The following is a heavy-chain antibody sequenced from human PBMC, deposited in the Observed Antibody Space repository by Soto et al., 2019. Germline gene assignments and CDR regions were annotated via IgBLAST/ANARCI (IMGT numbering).Heavy chain of an antibody. CDR2: INHSGST. CDR3: ASLQYYDILTGFYYYYGMDV. CDR1: GGSLSGYY. D-gene: IGHD3-9*01. J-gene: IGHJ6*02. V-gene: IGHV4-34*01. Sequence: SETLSLTCAVNGGSLSGYYWTWIRQPPGKGLEWIGEINHSGSTNYNPSLKSRVTISVDTSKNKFSLKLSSVTAADTAVYYCASLQYYDILTGFYYYYGMDVWGQGTTVSVSS.